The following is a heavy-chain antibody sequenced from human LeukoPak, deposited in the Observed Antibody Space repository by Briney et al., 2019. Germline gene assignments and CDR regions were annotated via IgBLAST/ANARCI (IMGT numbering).Heavy chain of an antibody. D-gene: IGHD6-19*01. CDR3: ARVLVAGFYYYYYMDV. CDR2: ISSSSYI. J-gene: IGHJ6*03. CDR1: GFTFSSYS. Sequence: GGSLRLSCTASGFTFSSYSMNWVRQAPGKGLEWVSSISSSSYIYYADSVKGRFTISRDNAKNSLYLQMNSLRAEDTAVYYCARVLVAGFYYYYYMDVWGKGTTVTVSS. V-gene: IGHV3-21*01.